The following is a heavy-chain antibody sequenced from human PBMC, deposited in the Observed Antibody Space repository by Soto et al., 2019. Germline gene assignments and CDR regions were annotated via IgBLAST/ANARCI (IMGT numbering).Heavy chain of an antibody. J-gene: IGHJ3*02. Sequence: LRLSCAASGFTFSSYWMSWVRQAPGKGLEWVANIKQDGSEKYYVDSVKGRFTISRDNAKNSLYLQMNSLRAEDTAVYYCARDSSSWRDAFDIWGQGAMVTVSS. CDR2: IKQDGSEK. V-gene: IGHV3-7*01. CDR3: ARDSSSWRDAFDI. D-gene: IGHD6-13*01. CDR1: GFTFSSYW.